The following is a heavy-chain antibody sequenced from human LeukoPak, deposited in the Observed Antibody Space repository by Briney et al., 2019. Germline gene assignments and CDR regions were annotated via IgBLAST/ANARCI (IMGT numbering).Heavy chain of an antibody. CDR2: INHSGST. Sequence: SETLSLTCAVYGGSFSGYYWSWIREPPGKGLEWIGEINHSGSTNYNPSHKPRVTISVDTSKNQFTLKLSSVTDADTAVYYCARGKRYYYDSSGYFAFDYWGQGTLVTVSS. CDR1: GGSFSGYY. J-gene: IGHJ4*02. D-gene: IGHD3-22*01. V-gene: IGHV4-34*01. CDR3: ARGKRYYYDSSGYFAFDY.